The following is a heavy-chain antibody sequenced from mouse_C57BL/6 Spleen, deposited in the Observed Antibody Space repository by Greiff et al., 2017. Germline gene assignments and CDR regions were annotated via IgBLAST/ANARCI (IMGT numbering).Heavy chain of an antibody. V-gene: IGHV1-7*01. D-gene: IGHD1-1*01. J-gene: IGHJ2*01. CDR2: VTPSSGYT. Sequence: QVQLKQSGAELVKPGASVKLSCKASGYTFTSYWMHWVKQRPGQGLEWIGYVTPSSGYTKYNQKFKDKATFTADTSSSTAYMQLNSLTYEDSAVYYCASSIHGCSRDYFDYWGQGTILTVSA. CDR1: GYTFTSYW. CDR3: ASSIHGCSRDYFDY.